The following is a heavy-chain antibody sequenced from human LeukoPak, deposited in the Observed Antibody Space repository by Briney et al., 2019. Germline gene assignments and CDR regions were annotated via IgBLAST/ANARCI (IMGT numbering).Heavy chain of an antibody. J-gene: IGHJ3*02. CDR3: ARVLGPDAFDI. Sequence: SETLSLTCAVYGGSFSGYYWSWIRQPPGKGLEWIGEINHSGSTNYNPSLKSRVTISVDTSKNQFSLKLSSVTAADTAVYYCARVLGPDAFDIWGQGTMVTVSS. CDR1: GGSFSGYY. D-gene: IGHD2/OR15-2a*01. V-gene: IGHV4-34*01. CDR2: INHSGST.